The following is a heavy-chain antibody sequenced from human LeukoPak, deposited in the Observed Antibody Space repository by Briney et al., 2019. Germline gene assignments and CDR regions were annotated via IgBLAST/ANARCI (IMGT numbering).Heavy chain of an antibody. V-gene: IGHV1-2*02. D-gene: IGHD4-17*01. Sequence: ASVKVSCKASGYTFTGYYMHWVRQAPGQGLEWMGWINPNSGGTNYAQKFQGRVTITRNTSISTAYMELSSLRSEDTAVYYCARVVAGDYEGDAFDIWGQGTMVTVSS. CDR3: ARVVAGDYEGDAFDI. CDR2: INPNSGGT. J-gene: IGHJ3*02. CDR1: GYTFTGYY.